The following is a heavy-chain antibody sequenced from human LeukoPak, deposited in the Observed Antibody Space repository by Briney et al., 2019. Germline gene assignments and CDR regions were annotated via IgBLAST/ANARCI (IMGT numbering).Heavy chain of an antibody. CDR1: GGTFSSYV. CDR3: AREPEYYYGSGSYSFIGPGGHWFDP. J-gene: IGHJ5*02. V-gene: IGHV1-69*04. Sequence: SVKVSCKASGGTFSSYVISWVRQAPGQGLEWMGRIIPILGIANYAQKFQGRVTITADKSTSTAYMELSSLRSEDTAVYYCAREPEYYYGSGSYSFIGPGGHWFDPWGQGTLVIVSS. D-gene: IGHD3-10*01. CDR2: IIPILGIA.